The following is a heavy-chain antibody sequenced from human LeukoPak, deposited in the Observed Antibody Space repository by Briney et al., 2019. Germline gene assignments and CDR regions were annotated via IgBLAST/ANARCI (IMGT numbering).Heavy chain of an antibody. J-gene: IGHJ5*02. Sequence: SETLSLTCTVSGGSISSGDYYWSWIRQPPGKGLEWIGYIYHSGSTYYNPSLKSRVTISVDTSKNQFSLKLSSATAADTAVYYCARDNPLLVYAYGSGSYPPYNWFDPWGQGTLVTVSS. CDR2: IYHSGST. CDR3: ARDNPLLVYAYGSGSYPPYNWFDP. D-gene: IGHD3-10*01. V-gene: IGHV4-30-4*01. CDR1: GGSISSGDYY.